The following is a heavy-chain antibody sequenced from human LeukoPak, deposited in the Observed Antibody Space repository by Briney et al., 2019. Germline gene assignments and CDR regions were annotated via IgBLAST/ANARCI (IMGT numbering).Heavy chain of an antibody. CDR3: ATKQWLAPPPDS. V-gene: IGHV3-74*01. J-gene: IGHJ4*02. Sequence: GGSLRLSCAASGFTFSKYWMLWVRQAPGKGLESVSRINTDETVTTYADSVKGRFTVSRDNADNTMFLQINSVRDEDTAVYYCATKQWLAPPPDSWGQGTPVTVSS. D-gene: IGHD6-19*01. CDR2: INTDETVT. CDR1: GFTFSKYW.